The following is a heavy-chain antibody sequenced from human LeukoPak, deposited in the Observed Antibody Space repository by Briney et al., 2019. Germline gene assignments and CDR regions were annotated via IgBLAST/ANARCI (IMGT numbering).Heavy chain of an antibody. CDR2: INPNSGGT. Sequence: GAPVKVSCKASGYTFTSYYMHWVRQAPGQGLGWMGWINPNSGGTNYAQKFQGRVTMTRDTSISTAYMELSRLRSDDTAVYYCARVAYHERLFDYWGQGTLVTVSS. CDR1: GYTFTSYY. CDR3: ARVAYHERLFDY. V-gene: IGHV1-2*02. J-gene: IGHJ4*02. D-gene: IGHD3-3*01.